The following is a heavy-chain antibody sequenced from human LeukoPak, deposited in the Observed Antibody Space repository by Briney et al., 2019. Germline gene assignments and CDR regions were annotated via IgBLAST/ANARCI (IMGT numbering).Heavy chain of an antibody. J-gene: IGHJ4*02. D-gene: IGHD2-21*01. CDR3: ARECGGDCYSHPFDY. CDR1: GGSISSYY. CDR2: LYTSGST. V-gene: IGHV4-4*07. Sequence: PSETLSLTCTVSGGSISSYYWSWIRQPAGKGLEWIGRLYTSGSTNYNPSLKSRVTMSVDTSKNQFSLKLSSVPAADTAAYYCARECGGDCYSHPFDYWGQGTLVTVSS.